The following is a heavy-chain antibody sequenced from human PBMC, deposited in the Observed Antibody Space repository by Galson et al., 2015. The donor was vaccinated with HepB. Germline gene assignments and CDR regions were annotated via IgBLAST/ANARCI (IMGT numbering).Heavy chain of an antibody. CDR2: IYSGGST. CDR1: GFAVNRNY. D-gene: IGHD7-27*01. J-gene: IGHJ4*02. V-gene: IGHV3-66*01. CDR3: ARGATQALGY. Sequence: SLRLSCAASGFAVNRNYMSWVRQAPGKGLEWVSFIYSGGSTNYADSVKGRFTISRDNSKNTLYLQMNSLRAEDTAVYYCARGATQALGYWGQGTLVTVSS.